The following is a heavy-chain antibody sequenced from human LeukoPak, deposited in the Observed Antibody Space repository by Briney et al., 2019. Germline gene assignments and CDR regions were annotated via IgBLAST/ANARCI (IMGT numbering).Heavy chain of an antibody. Sequence: GGSLRLSCAASGFTFSSYAMSWVRQAPGKGLEWVSAISGSGGSPYYADSVKGRFTISRDNSKNTLYLQMNSLRAEDTAVYYCASPYCSSTSCVDYWGQGTLVTVSS. V-gene: IGHV3-23*01. CDR2: ISGSGGSP. J-gene: IGHJ4*02. CDR1: GFTFSSYA. CDR3: ASPYCSSTSCVDY. D-gene: IGHD2-2*01.